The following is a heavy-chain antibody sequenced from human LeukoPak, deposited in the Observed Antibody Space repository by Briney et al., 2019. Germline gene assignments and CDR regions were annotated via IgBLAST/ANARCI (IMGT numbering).Heavy chain of an antibody. V-gene: IGHV4-4*07. CDR2: IYTSGST. CDR3: ARGQRTTVTTHFDY. CDR1: GGSISSYY. D-gene: IGHD4-17*01. J-gene: IGHJ4*02. Sequence: SETLSLTCTVSGGSISSYYWSWIQQPAGKGLEWIGRIYTSGSTNYNPSLKSRVTISVDTSKNQFSLKLSSVTAADTAVYYCARGQRTTVTTHFDYWGQGTLVTVSS.